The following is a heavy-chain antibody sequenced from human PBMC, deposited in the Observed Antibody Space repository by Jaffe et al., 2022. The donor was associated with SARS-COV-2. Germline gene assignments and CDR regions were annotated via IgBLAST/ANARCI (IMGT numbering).Heavy chain of an antibody. CDR2: IYGFGAT. J-gene: IGHJ2*01. D-gene: IGHD1-1*01. Sequence: EGQLVETGGGLIQPGGSLRLACTASGFSVSIGYMAWVRQAPGKGLEWVSIIYGFGATYHADSVRGRFTISRDTSDDTLYLQMSSLRGDDTAVYFCASGKQLGAWGGIGYFDVWGRGTLVTVSS. V-gene: IGHV3-53*02. CDR1: GFSVSIGY. CDR3: ASGKQLGAWGGIGYFDV.